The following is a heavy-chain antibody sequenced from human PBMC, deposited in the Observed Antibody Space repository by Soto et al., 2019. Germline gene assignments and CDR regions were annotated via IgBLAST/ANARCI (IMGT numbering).Heavy chain of an antibody. J-gene: IGHJ4*02. Sequence: VQLVESGGGVVQPGRSLRLSCAASGFTFSSYAMHWVRQAPGKGLEWVAVISYDGSNKYYADSVKGRFTISRDNSKNTLYLQMNSLRAEDTAVYYCARDQGSDYWGQGTLVTVSS. CDR2: ISYDGSNK. V-gene: IGHV3-30-3*01. CDR1: GFTFSSYA. CDR3: ARDQGSDY. D-gene: IGHD6-13*01.